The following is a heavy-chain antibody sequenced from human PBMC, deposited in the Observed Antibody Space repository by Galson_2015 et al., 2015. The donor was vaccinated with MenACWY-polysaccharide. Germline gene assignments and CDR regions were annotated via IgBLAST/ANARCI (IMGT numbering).Heavy chain of an antibody. CDR3: ARGHYGLDV. Sequence: SLRLSCAASGFSLGAWYMSWIRQAPGKGLEWVSYISKTGDSIYYADSARGRFTIFRDNARISLFLQMNSLDAEDTAIYYCARGHYGLDVWGQGTTVTVSS. J-gene: IGHJ6*02. CDR2: ISKTGDSI. V-gene: IGHV3-11*01. CDR1: GFSLGAWY.